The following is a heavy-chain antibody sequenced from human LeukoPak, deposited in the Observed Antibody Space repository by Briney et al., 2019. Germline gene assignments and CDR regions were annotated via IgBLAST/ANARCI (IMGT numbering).Heavy chain of an antibody. V-gene: IGHV1-46*01. CDR2: INPSGGST. D-gene: IGHD3-22*01. Sequence: ASVKVSCKASGYTFTSYYMHWVRQAPGQGLEWMGIINPSGGSTSYAQKFQGRVTMTRDTSISTAYMELSRLRSDDTAVYYCARPWGDSSGYYYVRDYWGQGTLVTVSS. CDR3: ARPWGDSSGYYYVRDY. J-gene: IGHJ4*02. CDR1: GYTFTSYY.